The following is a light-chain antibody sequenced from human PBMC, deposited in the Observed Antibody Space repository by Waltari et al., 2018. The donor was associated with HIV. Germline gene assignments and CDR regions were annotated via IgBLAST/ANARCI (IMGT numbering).Light chain of an antibody. Sequence: QSALTQPASVSGSPGQSITISCTGTSSDVGGYNLVSWYQQHPGKAPKLMIHDVIKRPSGFATRFSGSTSGNTASMPISGLQADDEADYYCCSYAGSSTWVFGGGTKLTVL. CDR2: DVI. CDR1: SSDVGGYNL. J-gene: IGLJ3*02. V-gene: IGLV2-23*02. CDR3: CSYAGSSTWV.